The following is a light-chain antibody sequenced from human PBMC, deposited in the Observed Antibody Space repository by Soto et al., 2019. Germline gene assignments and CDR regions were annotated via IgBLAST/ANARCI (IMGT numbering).Light chain of an antibody. Sequence: SLSASVGDRVTITCRASQSITSYLSWYQQQPGKAPKLLIYAASSLQSGVPSRFSGSGSGTEFTLTISSLQPEDFATYYCQQYDSYSLTFGGGTRVEIK. J-gene: IGKJ4*01. V-gene: IGKV1-17*01. CDR1: QSITSY. CDR3: QQYDSYSLT. CDR2: AAS.